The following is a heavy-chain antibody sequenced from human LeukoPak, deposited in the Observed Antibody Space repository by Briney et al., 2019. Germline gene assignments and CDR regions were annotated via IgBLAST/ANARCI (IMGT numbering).Heavy chain of an antibody. CDR1: GFTVSSNY. D-gene: IGHD4-17*01. Sequence: GGSLRLSCAASGFTVSSNYMSWVRQVPGKGLEWVSIIYSSGNTFYADSVKGRFTISRDNSKNTLYLQMNSLRAEDTAVYFCARGPRTDSFDYWGQGTLVTVSS. V-gene: IGHV3-53*01. CDR2: IYSSGNT. CDR3: ARGPRTDSFDY. J-gene: IGHJ4*02.